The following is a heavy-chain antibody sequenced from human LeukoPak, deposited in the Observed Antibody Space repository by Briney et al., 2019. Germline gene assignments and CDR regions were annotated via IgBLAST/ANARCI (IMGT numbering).Heavy chain of an antibody. J-gene: IGHJ4*02. Sequence: ASVKVSWKVSGFTLTELSMHWVRQAPGKGLEWMGGFDPEDGETIYAQKVQGRVTMTEDTSTDTAYMELSSLRSEDTAVYYCATACSSTSCYAFDYWGQGTLVTVSS. D-gene: IGHD2-2*01. CDR1: GFTLTELS. CDR3: ATACSSTSCYAFDY. V-gene: IGHV1-24*01. CDR2: FDPEDGET.